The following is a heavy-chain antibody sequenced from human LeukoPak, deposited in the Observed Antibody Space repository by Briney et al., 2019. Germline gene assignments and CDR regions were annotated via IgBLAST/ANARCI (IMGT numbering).Heavy chain of an antibody. CDR2: IWYDETNK. Sequence: ARSLTLSCAVSGFTLSNYGMLWVRQAPGRGLAWVAVIWYDETNKYYADSVRGRFTISRDSSKNTLYLQMNSLRAEDTAVYYCARDDGSTWSFDYWGEGTLVTVSS. CDR3: ARDDGSTWSFDY. CDR1: GFTLSNYG. D-gene: IGHD6-13*01. V-gene: IGHV3-33*01. J-gene: IGHJ4*02.